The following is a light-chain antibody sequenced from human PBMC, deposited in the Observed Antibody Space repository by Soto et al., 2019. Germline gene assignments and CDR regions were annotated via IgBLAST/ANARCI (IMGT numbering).Light chain of an antibody. Sequence: DIQMTQSPSSLSASVGARVTITCRASQSITTYLNWYRQKPGKAPKLLIYAASSLQSGVPSRFSGSGSETEFTLSISSLQPEDFATYFCQQIYRAPLTFGGGTKVEIK. V-gene: IGKV1-39*01. CDR2: AAS. CDR3: QQIYRAPLT. J-gene: IGKJ4*01. CDR1: QSITTY.